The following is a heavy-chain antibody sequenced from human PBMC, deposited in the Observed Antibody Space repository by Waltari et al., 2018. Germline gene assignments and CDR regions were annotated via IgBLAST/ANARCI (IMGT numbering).Heavy chain of an antibody. CDR3: ARGILGATANSYYHHGMDV. CDR2: IHHSGST. D-gene: IGHD3-3*01. CDR1: GDSIRSGGYY. J-gene: IGHJ6*02. V-gene: IGHV4-31*03. Sequence: QVQLQESGPGLVKPSQTLSLTCTVSGDSIRSGGYYWTWIRQPPGKALEWVGIIHHSGSTSYNPSLKNRVTIESDTSKNEFSLRLTSMTAADTAVYYCARGILGATANSYYHHGMDVWGQGTAVTVSS.